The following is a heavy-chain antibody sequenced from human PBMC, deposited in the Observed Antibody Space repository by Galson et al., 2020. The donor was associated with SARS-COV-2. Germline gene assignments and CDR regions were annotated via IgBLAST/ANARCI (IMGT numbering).Heavy chain of an antibody. J-gene: IGHJ5*02. D-gene: IGHD3-3*01. CDR3: ARGPDFYDFWSGYYGFWFDP. CDR1: GGSFSGYY. CDR2: INHSGST. V-gene: IGHV4-34*01. Sequence: SETLSLTCAVYGGSFSGYYWSWTRQPPGKGLEWIGEINHSGSTNYNPSLKSRVTISVDTSKNQFSLKLSSVTAADTAVYYCARGPDFYDFWSGYYGFWFDPWGQGTLVTVSS.